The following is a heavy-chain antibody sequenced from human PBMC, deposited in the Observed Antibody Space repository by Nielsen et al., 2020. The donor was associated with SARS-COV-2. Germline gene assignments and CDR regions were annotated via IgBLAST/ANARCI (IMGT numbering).Heavy chain of an antibody. CDR1: GFTFSSYW. Sequence: GGSLRLSCAASGFTFSSYWMSWVRQAPGKGLEWVANIKQDGSEKYYVDSVKGRFTISRDNAKNSLYLQMNSLRAEDTAVYYCAKSKGGYGEPIDIWGQGTMVTVSS. J-gene: IGHJ3*02. CDR3: AKSKGGYGEPIDI. D-gene: IGHD4-17*01. V-gene: IGHV3-7*01. CDR2: IKQDGSEK.